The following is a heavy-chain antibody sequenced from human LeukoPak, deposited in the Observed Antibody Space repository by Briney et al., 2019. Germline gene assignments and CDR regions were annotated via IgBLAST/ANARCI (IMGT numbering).Heavy chain of an antibody. CDR3: ARGLSGGLRFLEWFPLTRPYYFDY. CDR1: GYTFTSYD. CDR2: MNPNSGNT. V-gene: IGHV1-8*01. Sequence: ASVKVSCKASGYTFTSYDINWVRQATGQGLEWMGWMNPNSGNTGYAQKFQGRVTMTRNTSISTAYMELSSLRSEDTAVYYCARGLSGGLRFLEWFPLTRPYYFDYWGQGTLVTVSS. J-gene: IGHJ4*02. D-gene: IGHD3-3*01.